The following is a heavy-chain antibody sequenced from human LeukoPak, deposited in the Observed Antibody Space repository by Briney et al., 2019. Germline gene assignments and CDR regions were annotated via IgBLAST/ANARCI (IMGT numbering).Heavy chain of an antibody. D-gene: IGHD5-24*01. Sequence: SETLSLTCTVSGDSVSSSSYYWSWIRQPPGKGLEWIGYIYYSGSTNYNPLLKSRVTISVDTSKNQFSLKLSSVTAADTAVYYCARERRDGYNFFDYWGQGILVTVSP. CDR3: ARERRDGYNFFDY. V-gene: IGHV4-61*01. J-gene: IGHJ4*02. CDR2: IYYSGST. CDR1: GDSVSSSSYY.